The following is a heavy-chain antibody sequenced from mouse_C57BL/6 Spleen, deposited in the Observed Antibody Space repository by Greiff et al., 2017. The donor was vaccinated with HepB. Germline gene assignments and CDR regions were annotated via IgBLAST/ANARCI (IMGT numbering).Heavy chain of an antibody. V-gene: IGHV2-5*01. D-gene: IGHD2-2*01. J-gene: IGHJ4*01. CDR1: GFSVTSNG. CDR2: IWRGGST. Sequence: QVQLKESGPGLVQPSQSLSITCTDSGFSVTSNGVQRVRQSPGKGLEWLGVIWRGGSTDYNAAYMSRLSITKDNSKSQVFFKMNSLQADDTAIYYCGTNGYPDAMDYWRQGTSVTVSS. CDR3: GTNGYPDAMDY.